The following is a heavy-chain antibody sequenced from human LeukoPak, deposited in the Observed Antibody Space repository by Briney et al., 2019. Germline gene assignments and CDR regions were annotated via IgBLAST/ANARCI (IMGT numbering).Heavy chain of an antibody. CDR3: ARDLYSGTYWYFES. V-gene: IGHV1-24*01. Sequence: ASVKVSCKVSGYILNEISIHWVRQAPGKGLEWMGGVDPEEGETIYAQKFQGRVTMTEDTSTETAYLEVSSLRSDDTAVYYCARDLYSGTYWYFESWGQGTLVTASS. D-gene: IGHD1-26*01. CDR2: VDPEEGET. CDR1: GYILNEIS. J-gene: IGHJ4*02.